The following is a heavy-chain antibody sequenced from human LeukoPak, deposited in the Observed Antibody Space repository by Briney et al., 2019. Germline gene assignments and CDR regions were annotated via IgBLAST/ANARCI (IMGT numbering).Heavy chain of an antibody. CDR3: ARGRPTIPPGSL. V-gene: IGHV4-31*03. Sequence: SETLSLTSTVSGGSISSGGYYWSWIRQHPGKGLEWIGYIYYSGSTYYNPSLKSRVTISVDTSKNQFSLKLSSVTAADTAVYYCARGRPTIPPGSLWGQGTLVTVSS. CDR2: IYYSGST. CDR1: GGSISSGGYY. J-gene: IGHJ4*02. D-gene: IGHD5-12*01.